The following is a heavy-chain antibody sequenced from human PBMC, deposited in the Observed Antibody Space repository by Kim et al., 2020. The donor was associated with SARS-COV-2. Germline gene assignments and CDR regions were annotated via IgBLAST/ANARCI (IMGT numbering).Heavy chain of an antibody. Sequence: SETLSLTCAVYGGSFSGYYWSWIRQPPGKGLEWIGEINHSGSTNYNPSLKSRVTISVDTSKNQFSLKLSSVTAADTAVYYCARPNLGVTTHVYWYFDLWG. CDR3: ARPNLGVTTHVYWYFDL. CDR1: GGSFSGYY. V-gene: IGHV4-34*01. CDR2: INHSGST. D-gene: IGHD4-17*01. J-gene: IGHJ2*01.